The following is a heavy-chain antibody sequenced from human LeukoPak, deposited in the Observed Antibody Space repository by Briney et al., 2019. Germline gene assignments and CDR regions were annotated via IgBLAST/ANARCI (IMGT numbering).Heavy chain of an antibody. Sequence: KASETLSLTCTVSGGSISSGSYYWSWIRQPAGKGLEWIGRIIARGNTDYNPSLKSRVAISVDTSRNQLFLRLSSVTAADTAVYYCARDSLSCTDTRCYQALNYWGQGALVTVSS. J-gene: IGHJ4*02. CDR2: IIARGNT. CDR3: ARDSLSCTDTRCYQALNY. D-gene: IGHD2-8*02. CDR1: GGSISSGSYY. V-gene: IGHV4-61*02.